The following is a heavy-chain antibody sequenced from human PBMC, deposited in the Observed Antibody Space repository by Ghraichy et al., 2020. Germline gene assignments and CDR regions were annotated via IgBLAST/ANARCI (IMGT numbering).Heavy chain of an antibody. J-gene: IGHJ6*02. CDR1: GGTFSSYA. D-gene: IGHD2-15*01. Sequence: VKVSCKASGGTFSSYAISWVRQAPGQGLEWMGGIIPIFGTANYAQKFQGRVTITADEITSTAYMELSSLGSEDTAVYYCARGDIVGYYYGMDVWGQGTTVTVSS. CDR3: ARGDIVGYYYGMDV. CDR2: IIPIFGTA. V-gene: IGHV1-69*13.